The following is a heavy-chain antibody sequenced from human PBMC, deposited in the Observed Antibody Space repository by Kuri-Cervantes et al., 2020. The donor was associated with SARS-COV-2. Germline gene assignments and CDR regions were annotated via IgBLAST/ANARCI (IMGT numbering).Heavy chain of an antibody. CDR2: IYHSGST. CDR1: GYSISSGYY. CDR3: ARLQVGALDY. J-gene: IGHJ4*02. D-gene: IGHD1-26*01. V-gene: IGHV4-38-2*02. Sequence: SETLSLTCTVSGYSISSGYYWGWIRQPPGKGLEWIGSIYHSGSTYYNPPLKSRVTISVDTSKNQFSLKLSSVTAADTAAYYCARLQVGALDYWGQGTLVTVSS.